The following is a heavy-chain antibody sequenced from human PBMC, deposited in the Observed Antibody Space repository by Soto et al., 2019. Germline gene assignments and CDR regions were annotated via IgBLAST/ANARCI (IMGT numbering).Heavy chain of an antibody. D-gene: IGHD6-13*01. CDR3: ATIAAAGFDDY. V-gene: IGHV1-18*01. J-gene: IGHJ4*02. CDR1: GYTFTSYG. CDR2: ISAYNGNT. Sequence: ASVKVSCKASGYTFTSYGISWVRQAPGQGLEWMGWISAYNGNTNYAQKLQGRVTMTTDTSTSTAYMELRSLRFDGTAVYYCATIAAAGFDDYWGQGTLVTVSS.